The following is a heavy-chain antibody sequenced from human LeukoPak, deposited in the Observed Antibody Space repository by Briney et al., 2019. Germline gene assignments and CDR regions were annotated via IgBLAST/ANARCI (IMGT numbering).Heavy chain of an antibody. CDR1: GFTFSSYS. CDR2: ISSSSSYI. Sequence: PGGSLRLSCAASGFTFSSYSMNWVRQAPGKGLEWVSSISSSSSYIYYADSVKGRFTISRDNAKNSLYLQMNSLRAEDTAVYYCARATKIWSIEVVPAASAFDIWGQGTMVTVSS. V-gene: IGHV3-21*01. D-gene: IGHD2-2*01. J-gene: IGHJ3*02. CDR3: ARATKIWSIEVVPAASAFDI.